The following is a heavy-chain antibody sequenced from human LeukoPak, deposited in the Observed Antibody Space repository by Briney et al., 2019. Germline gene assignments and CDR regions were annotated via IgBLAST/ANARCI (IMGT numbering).Heavy chain of an antibody. D-gene: IGHD7-27*01. V-gene: IGHV3-7*01. J-gene: IGHJ4*02. CDR1: GFTFSSYW. CDR2: IKQDGSEK. CDR3: ARDTLWGFQYYFDY. Sequence: QPGGSLGLSCAVSGFTFSSYWMSWVRQAPGKGLEWVANIKQDGSEKYYVDSVKGRFTISRDNAKNSLYLQMNSLRAEDTAVYYCARDTLWGFQYYFDYWGQGTLVTVSS.